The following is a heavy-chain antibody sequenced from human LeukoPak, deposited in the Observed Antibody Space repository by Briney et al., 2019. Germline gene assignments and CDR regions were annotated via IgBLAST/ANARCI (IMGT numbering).Heavy chain of an antibody. Sequence: SETLSLTCTVSGGSISSSSYFWGWLRQPPGKGLEWIGSISYNENTYSSPSLKSRVTISIDTSKTHFSLKLSSMTAADTAVYYCARDRTILISDILGWFAPWGQGSLVTVSS. D-gene: IGHD3-9*01. J-gene: IGHJ5*02. CDR2: ISYNENT. V-gene: IGHV4-39*07. CDR3: ARDRTILISDILGWFAP. CDR1: GGSISSSSYF.